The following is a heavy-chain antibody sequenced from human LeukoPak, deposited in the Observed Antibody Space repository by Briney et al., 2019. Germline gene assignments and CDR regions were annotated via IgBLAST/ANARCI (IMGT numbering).Heavy chain of an antibody. CDR3: ARNDGAYYYMDV. CDR1: GGTVSSYA. D-gene: IGHD1-1*01. Sequence: SVKVSCKASGGTVSSYAISWVRQAPGQGLEWMGGIIPIFGTANYAQKFQGRVTITADKSTSTAYMELSSLRSEDTAAYYCARNDGAYYYMDVWGKGTTVTVSS. V-gene: IGHV1-69*06. J-gene: IGHJ6*03. CDR2: IIPIFGTA.